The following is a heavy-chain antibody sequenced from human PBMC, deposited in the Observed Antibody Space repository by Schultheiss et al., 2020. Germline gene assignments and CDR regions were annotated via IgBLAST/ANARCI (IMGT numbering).Heavy chain of an antibody. D-gene: IGHD3-22*01. J-gene: IGHJ4*02. Sequence: ASVKVSFKASGSTFTSYDINWVRQATGQGLEWMGWMNPNSGNTGYAQKFQGRVTITADESTSTAYMELSSLRSEDTAVYYCARGRFDYGNPPNPYDSSGYYEHYFDYWGQGTLVTFSS. CDR2: MNPNSGNT. V-gene: IGHV1-8*01. CDR3: ARGRFDYGNPPNPYDSSGYYEHYFDY. CDR1: GSTFTSYD.